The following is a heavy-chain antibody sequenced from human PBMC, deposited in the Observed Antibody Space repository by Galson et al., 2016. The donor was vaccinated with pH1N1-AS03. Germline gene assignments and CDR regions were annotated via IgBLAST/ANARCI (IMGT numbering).Heavy chain of an antibody. D-gene: IGHD5-24*01. J-gene: IGHJ6*02. V-gene: IGHV3-66*02. CDR1: RFTVSSGY. CDR2: IHPGGDT. CDR3: AGDEGFANGINV. Sequence: SLRLSCAATRFTVSSGYHMSWVRQAPGKGLEWVSVIHPGGDTYNADSVKGRFTISRDNFENMVYLQMNSLRPEDTAVYYCAGDEGFANGINVWGQGTTVTVSS.